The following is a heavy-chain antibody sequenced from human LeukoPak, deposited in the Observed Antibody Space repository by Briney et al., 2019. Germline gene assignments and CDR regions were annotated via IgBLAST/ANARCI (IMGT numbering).Heavy chain of an antibody. CDR1: GFTVSSNF. D-gene: IGHD6-13*01. CDR3: ASSSSWYSGLDY. J-gene: IGHJ4*02. V-gene: IGHV3-53*01. Sequence: GGSLRLSCAASGFTVSSNFMSWVRQAPGKGLEWVSVIYGGGSTYYADSVKGRFTMSRDNSKNTLYLQMNSLRAEDTAVYYCASSSSWYSGLDYWGQGTLVTVSS. CDR2: IYGGGST.